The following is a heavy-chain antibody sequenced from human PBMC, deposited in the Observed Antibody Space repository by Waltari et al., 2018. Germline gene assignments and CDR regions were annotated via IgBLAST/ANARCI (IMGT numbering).Heavy chain of an antibody. Sequence: EVQLLESGGGLVQPGGSLRLSCAASGFTFSSYAMSWVRQAPGKGREWVSVIYSGGSSTYYADSVKGRFTISRDNSKNTLYLQMNSLRAEDTAVYYCAKGPPCDYWGQGTLVTVSS. CDR3: AKGPPCDY. CDR1: GFTFSSYA. V-gene: IGHV3-23*03. CDR2: IYSGGSST. J-gene: IGHJ4*02.